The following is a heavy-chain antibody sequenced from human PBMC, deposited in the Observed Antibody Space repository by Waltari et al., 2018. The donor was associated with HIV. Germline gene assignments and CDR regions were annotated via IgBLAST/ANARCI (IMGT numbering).Heavy chain of an antibody. Sequence: QVQLQASGPGLVKPSETLSLTCTVSGGSLSSYYWSWIRQPPGNGLEWIGYIYYTGSTNYNPALKSRVTMSVDTSKNQFSLNLSSVTAADTAVYFCARVERSGWYHWGQGTLVTVSS. D-gene: IGHD6-19*01. V-gene: IGHV4-59*01. CDR2: IYYTGST. CDR1: GGSLSSYY. CDR3: ARVERSGWYH. J-gene: IGHJ5*02.